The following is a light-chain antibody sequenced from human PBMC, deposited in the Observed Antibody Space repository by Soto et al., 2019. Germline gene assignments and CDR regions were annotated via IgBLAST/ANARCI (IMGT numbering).Light chain of an antibody. CDR2: DVI. CDR1: SSDYAGNTP. V-gene: IGLV2-14*03. Sequence: SVPNQPASWSVAPYHLSSIPRTRTSSDYAGNTPYPSYNHHPGKAPKHMIYDVIKRPSGVSNRFSRPKSGNTASLTISGLQAVEEGDYYCSPHTRSTTRSVFATGSKVT. CDR3: SPHTRSTTRSV. J-gene: IGLJ1*01.